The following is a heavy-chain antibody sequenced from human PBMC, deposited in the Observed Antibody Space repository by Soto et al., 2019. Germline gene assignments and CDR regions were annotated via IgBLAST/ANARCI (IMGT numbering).Heavy chain of an antibody. CDR3: ARALFTNGVCYYYYYGMDV. D-gene: IGHD2-8*01. Sequence: QVQLVQSGTEVKRPGSSVKVSCKASGDSFSTYAISWVRQAPGQGLEWMGGIIPIFGTVNYAEKFQGRVTITADKSTSTAYMELSSLRSEDTAVYYCARALFTNGVCYYYYYGMDVWGQGTTVTVSS. CDR1: GDSFSTYA. J-gene: IGHJ6*02. V-gene: IGHV1-69*14. CDR2: IIPIFGTV.